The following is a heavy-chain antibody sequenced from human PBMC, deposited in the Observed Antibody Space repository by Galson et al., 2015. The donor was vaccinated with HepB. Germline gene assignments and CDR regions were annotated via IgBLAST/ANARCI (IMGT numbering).Heavy chain of an antibody. CDR3: ARDWAWGSLEELLQTGFDV. CDR1: GFSFNIYT. J-gene: IGHJ4*02. V-gene: IGHV3-21*01. CDR2: ISRSGRYM. D-gene: IGHD3-10*01. Sequence: SLRLSCAASGFSFNIYTMNWVRQVPGKGLEWVASISRSGRYMYYADSVKGRFTISRDNAQNSLNLEMKSLRVEDTAVYYCARDWAWGSLEELLQTGFDVWGLGTRVTASS.